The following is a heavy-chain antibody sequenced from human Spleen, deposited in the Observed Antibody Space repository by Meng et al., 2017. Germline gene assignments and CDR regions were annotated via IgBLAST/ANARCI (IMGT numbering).Heavy chain of an antibody. CDR2: INSDGSTT. Sequence: GESLKISCAASGFTLSTYWMHWVRQAPGKGLVWVSRINSDGSTTFYADSVKGRFTISRDNAENTMYLQMNSLRAEDTAVYYCARDVSGWYRLHYWGQGTLVTVSS. CDR3: ARDVSGWYRLHY. D-gene: IGHD6-19*01. V-gene: IGHV3-74*01. CDR1: GFTLSTYW. J-gene: IGHJ4*02.